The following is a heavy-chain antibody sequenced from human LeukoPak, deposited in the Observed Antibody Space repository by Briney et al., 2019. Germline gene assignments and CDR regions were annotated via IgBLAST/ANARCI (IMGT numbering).Heavy chain of an antibody. CDR3: ARAWAITIFEVGEDFDY. D-gene: IGHD3-3*01. Sequence: ASVKVSCKASGYTFINYGISWVRQAPGQGLEWMGWISAYNGNTNYAQKLQGRVTMTTDTSTSTAYMELRSLRSDDTAVYYCARAWAITIFEVGEDFDYWGQGTLVTVSS. CDR2: ISAYNGNT. J-gene: IGHJ4*02. CDR1: GYTFINYG. V-gene: IGHV1-18*01.